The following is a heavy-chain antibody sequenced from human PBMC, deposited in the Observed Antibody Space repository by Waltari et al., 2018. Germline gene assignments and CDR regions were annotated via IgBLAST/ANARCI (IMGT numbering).Heavy chain of an antibody. Sequence: EVQLVESGGGLIQPWGSLRLSCAASGFTVSSNYMSWVRQAPGKGLEWVSVIYSGGSTYYADSVKGRFTISRDNSKNTLYLQMNSLRAEDTAVYYCARVLVGAGYSSSWYSYWYFDLWGRGTLVTVSS. V-gene: IGHV3-53*01. J-gene: IGHJ2*01. CDR2: IYSGGST. CDR3: ARVLVGAGYSSSWYSYWYFDL. CDR1: GFTVSSNY. D-gene: IGHD6-13*01.